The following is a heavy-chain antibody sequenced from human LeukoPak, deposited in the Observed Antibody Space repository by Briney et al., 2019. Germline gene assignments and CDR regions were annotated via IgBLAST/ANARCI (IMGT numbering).Heavy chain of an antibody. V-gene: IGHV3-20*04. CDR3: ARAGGSGRYYNAGFDY. Sequence: GGSLRLSCAASGFTFSSYSMNWVRQAPGKGLEWVSAINWDGGSRGYADSVKGRFTISRDNAKNSLYLQMNSLRAEDTALYYCARAGGSGRYYNAGFDYWGQGTLVTVSS. D-gene: IGHD3-10*01. J-gene: IGHJ4*02. CDR2: INWDGGSR. CDR1: GFTFSSYS.